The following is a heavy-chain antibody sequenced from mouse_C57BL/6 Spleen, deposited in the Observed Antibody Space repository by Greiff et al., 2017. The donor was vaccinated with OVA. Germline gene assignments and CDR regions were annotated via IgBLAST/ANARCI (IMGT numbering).Heavy chain of an antibody. V-gene: IGHV2-2*01. CDR1: GFSLTSYG. CDR3: ARTLDDGSSLFAY. D-gene: IGHD1-1*01. CDR2: IWSGGST. J-gene: IGHJ3*01. Sequence: VQLQQSGPGLVQPSQSLSITCTVSGFSLTSYGVHWVRQSPGKGLEWLGVIWSGGSTDYNAAFISRLSISQDNSKSQVFFKMNSLQADDTAIDYCARTLDDGSSLFAYWGQGTLVTVSA.